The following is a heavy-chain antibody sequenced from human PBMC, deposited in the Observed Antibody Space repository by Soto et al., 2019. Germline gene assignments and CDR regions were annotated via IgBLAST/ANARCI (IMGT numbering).Heavy chain of an antibody. CDR1: GFTYRSYV. J-gene: IGHJ4*02. Sequence: ESGGGVVQSGGSLRLSCAASGFTYRSYVMHWVRQAPGKGLEWVAVISYDGSNNYYVDSVKGRFTISRDNSKSTLYLQMNSLRAEDTAIYYCVRDRSSFYCSGGRCYIDPHFDRWGQGTLVTVSS. CDR3: VRDRSSFYCSGGRCYIDPHFDR. V-gene: IGHV3-30*03. D-gene: IGHD2-15*01. CDR2: ISYDGSNN.